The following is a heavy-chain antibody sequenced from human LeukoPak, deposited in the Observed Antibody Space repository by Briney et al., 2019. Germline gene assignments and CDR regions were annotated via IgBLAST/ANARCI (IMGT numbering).Heavy chain of an antibody. CDR2: INHSGST. D-gene: IGHD2-2*01. Sequence: PSEPLSLPCAVYGGSFSGYYWSWIRQPPGKGLEWIGEINHSGSTNYNPSLKSRVTISVDTSKNQFSLKLSSVTAADTAVYYCAREVVPAATWFDPWGQGTLVTVSS. CDR3: AREVVPAATWFDP. V-gene: IGHV4-34*01. J-gene: IGHJ5*02. CDR1: GGSFSGYY.